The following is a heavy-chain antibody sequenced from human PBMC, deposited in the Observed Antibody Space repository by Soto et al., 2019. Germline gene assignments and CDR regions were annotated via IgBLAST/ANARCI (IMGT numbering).Heavy chain of an antibody. Sequence: GGSLRLSCAASGFTFSNYTMHWVRQAPGKGLEWVTLISYDEIDKYYADAVKGRFTISGDNSKNTLFLQMDSLRAEDTAVYYCAGRSGSSDYWGQGTLVTVSS. J-gene: IGHJ4*02. D-gene: IGHD3-10*01. CDR2: ISYDEIDK. CDR3: AGRSGSSDY. CDR1: GFTFSNYT. V-gene: IGHV3-30*04.